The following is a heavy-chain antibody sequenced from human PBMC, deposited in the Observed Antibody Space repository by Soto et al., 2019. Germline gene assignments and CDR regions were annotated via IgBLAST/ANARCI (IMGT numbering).Heavy chain of an antibody. CDR2: INPSGGST. V-gene: IGHV1-46*03. J-gene: IGHJ1*01. Sequence: ASAKVSCKASGYTFTSYYMHWVRQTPGQGLEWMGIINPSGGSTSYAQKFQGRVTMTRDTSTSTVYMELSSLRSEDTAVYYCARDSRILLEPAEYLQHWGQGTLVTVSS. CDR3: ARDSRILLEPAEYLQH. CDR1: GYTFTSYY.